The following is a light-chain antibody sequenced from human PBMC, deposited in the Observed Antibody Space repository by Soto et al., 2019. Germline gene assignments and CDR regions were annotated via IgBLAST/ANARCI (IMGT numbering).Light chain of an antibody. J-gene: IGKJ2*01. V-gene: IGKV1-39*01. Sequence: DIQMTQSPSSLSASVGDRVTITCRASQSISSYLNWYQQKPGKAPKLLIYAASSLQSGVPSRFSDSESGTDFTLTISSLQPEDFATYYCQQSYSTPYPFGQGTKLEIK. CDR3: QQSYSTPYP. CDR2: AAS. CDR1: QSISSY.